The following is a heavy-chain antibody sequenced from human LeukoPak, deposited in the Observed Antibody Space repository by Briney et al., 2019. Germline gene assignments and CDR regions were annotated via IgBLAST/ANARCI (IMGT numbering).Heavy chain of an antibody. Sequence: PGGSLRLSCAASGFTFSSYAMHWVRQAPGKGLEWVAVISYDGSNKYYADSVKGRFTISRDNSKNTLYLQMNSLRAEDTAVYYCARSPRVVVVVAAYLPPHYFDYWGQGTLVTVSS. CDR1: GFTFSSYA. J-gene: IGHJ4*02. CDR2: ISYDGSNK. D-gene: IGHD2-15*01. V-gene: IGHV3-30-3*01. CDR3: ARSPRVVVVVAAYLPPHYFDY.